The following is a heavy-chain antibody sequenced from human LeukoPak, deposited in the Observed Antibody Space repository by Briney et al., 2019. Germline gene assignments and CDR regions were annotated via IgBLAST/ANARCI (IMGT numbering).Heavy chain of an antibody. CDR3: ARHWGSRGAFDI. V-gene: IGHV4-59*01. Sequence: SETLSPTCSVSGGSINSFYWSWIRQPPGKGLEWIGYIYYSGSTNYNPSLKSRVTISVDTSKNQFSLNLSSVTAADTAVYYCARHWGSRGAFDIWGQGTMVTVSS. CDR2: IYYSGST. D-gene: IGHD7-27*01. CDR1: GGSINSFY. J-gene: IGHJ3*02.